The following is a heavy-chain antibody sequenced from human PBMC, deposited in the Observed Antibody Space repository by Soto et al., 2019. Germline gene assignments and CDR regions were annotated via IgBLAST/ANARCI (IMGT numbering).Heavy chain of an antibody. V-gene: IGHV1-69*01. CDR2: IIPIFGTA. CDR3: ARAAGYADYYYSYGMDV. CDR1: GGTFSSYA. Sequence: QVQLVQSGAEVKKPGSSVKVSCKASGGTFSSYAISWVRQAPGQGLEWMGGIIPIFGTANYAQKFQGRVTITADESTSTAYMQLSSLRSEDTAVYYCARAAGYADYYYSYGMDVWGQGTTVTVSS. J-gene: IGHJ6*02. D-gene: IGHD5-12*01.